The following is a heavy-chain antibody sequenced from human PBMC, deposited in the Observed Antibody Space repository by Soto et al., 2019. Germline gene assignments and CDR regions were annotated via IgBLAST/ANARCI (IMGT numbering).Heavy chain of an antibody. CDR1: GGSISSYY. Sequence: KTLFLTCTVSGGSISSYYWSWFRQPPGKGLEWIGDIYYTGTTNYYPSLKSRATISIDTSRNQFSLNLSPWTAADTAVSYWAKGVSGSYSTAFDIWGQGTMVTVTS. CDR2: IYYTGTT. V-gene: IGHV4-59*08. CDR3: AKGVSGSYSTAFDI. D-gene: IGHD3-10*01. J-gene: IGHJ3*02.